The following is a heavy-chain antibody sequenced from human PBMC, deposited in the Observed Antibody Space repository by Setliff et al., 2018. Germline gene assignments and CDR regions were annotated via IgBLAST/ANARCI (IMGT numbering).Heavy chain of an antibody. CDR3: ATQPLQWELLGFDY. J-gene: IGHJ4*02. CDR1: GYTFSTYG. Sequence: GASVKVSCKDSGYTFSTYGISWVRQAPGQGLEWMGWISAYNGNTNYAQRFQGRVTMTTDTSTSTAYMELSSLRSEDTAVYYCATQPLQWELLGFDYWGQGTLVTVSS. D-gene: IGHD1-26*01. CDR2: ISAYNGNT. V-gene: IGHV1-18*01.